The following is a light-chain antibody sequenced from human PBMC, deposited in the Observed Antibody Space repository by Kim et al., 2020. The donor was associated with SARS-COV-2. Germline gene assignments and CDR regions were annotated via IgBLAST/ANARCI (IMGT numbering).Light chain of an antibody. CDR1: QSIRRF. V-gene: IGKV1-39*01. CDR3: QQSNRTPGT. CDR2: AAS. Sequence: DIQMTQSPSSLSASVGDRVTITCRASQSIRRFLNWYQQKPGKAPKLLIYAASSLQSGVPSRFSGSGSGTDFTLTISSLQPEDFATYYCQQSNRTPGTFGQGTKLEI. J-gene: IGKJ2*01.